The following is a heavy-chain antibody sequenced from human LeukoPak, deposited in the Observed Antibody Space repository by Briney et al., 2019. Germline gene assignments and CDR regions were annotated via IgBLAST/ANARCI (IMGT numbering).Heavy chain of an antibody. CDR1: GFTIDDYA. V-gene: IGHV3-9*03. J-gene: IGHJ4*02. CDR3: AKDFKMDYGDYVFDY. D-gene: IGHD4-17*01. Sequence: GRSLRLSCAASGFTIDDYAMHWVRQAPGKGLEWVSGISWNSGSIGYADSVKGRFTISRDNAKNSLYLQMNSLRAEDMALYYCAKDFKMDYGDYVFDYWGQGTLVTVSS. CDR2: ISWNSGSI.